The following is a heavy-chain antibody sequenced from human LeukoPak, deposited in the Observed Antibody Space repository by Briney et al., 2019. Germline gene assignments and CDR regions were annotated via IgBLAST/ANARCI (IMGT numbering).Heavy chain of an antibody. V-gene: IGHV3-23*01. J-gene: IGHJ4*02. CDR2: ISGSGGST. Sequence: PGGSLRLSCAASGFTFSSYAMSWVRQAPGKGLEWVSAISGSGGSTYYADSVKGRFTISRDNSKNTLHLQMNSLRAEDTAVYYCAKQISSSQWELLGGDFDYWGQGTLVTVSS. D-gene: IGHD1-26*01. CDR3: AKQISSSQWELLGGDFDY. CDR1: GFTFSSYA.